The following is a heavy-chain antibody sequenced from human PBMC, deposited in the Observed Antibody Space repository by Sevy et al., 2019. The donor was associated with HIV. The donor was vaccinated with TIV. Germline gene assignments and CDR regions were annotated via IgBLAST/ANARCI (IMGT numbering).Heavy chain of an antibody. D-gene: IGHD3-16*01. J-gene: IGHJ4*02. CDR1: GFTFSDYY. CDR2: ISSGSTYI. V-gene: IGHV3-11*06. CDR3: SRDRRNYAGQYFDF. Sequence: RGSLRLSCTASGFTFSDYYMSWIRQAPGKGLERVSDISSGSTYIKYADSVKGRITISRDNAKNSLYLHMNSLKVEDTAVYYCSRDRRNYAGQYFDFWGQGTLVTVSS.